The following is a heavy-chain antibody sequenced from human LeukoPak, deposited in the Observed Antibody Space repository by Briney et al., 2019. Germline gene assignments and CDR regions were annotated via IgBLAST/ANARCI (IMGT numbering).Heavy chain of an antibody. Sequence: SETLSLTCTVSGGSISSSGYYWSWIRQPPGKGLEWIGEINHSGSTNYNPSLKSRVTISVDTSKNQFSLKLSSVTAADTAVYYCARGGVAGKATKEVDYWGQGTLVTVSS. CDR2: INHSGST. CDR3: ARGGVAGKATKEVDY. V-gene: IGHV4-39*07. J-gene: IGHJ4*02. D-gene: IGHD6-13*01. CDR1: GGSISSSGYY.